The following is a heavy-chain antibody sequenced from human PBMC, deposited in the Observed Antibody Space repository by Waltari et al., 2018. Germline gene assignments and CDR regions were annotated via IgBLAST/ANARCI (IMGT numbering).Heavy chain of an antibody. D-gene: IGHD4-17*01. Sequence: QVQLVQSGAEVKKPGSSVKVSCKTSGGTHNSYTINWVRQAPGQGLEWMGRILPIVGIIDYSQKFQGRVTITADKSTFTAYMELGSLRSEDTAVYYCAREVNKVHDGDHGSAFDAWGKGTMVTVSS. CDR1: GGTHNSYT. J-gene: IGHJ3*01. CDR3: AREVNKVHDGDHGSAFDA. CDR2: ILPIVGII. V-gene: IGHV1-69*04.